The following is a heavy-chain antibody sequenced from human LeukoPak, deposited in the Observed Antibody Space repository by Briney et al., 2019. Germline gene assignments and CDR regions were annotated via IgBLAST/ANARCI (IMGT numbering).Heavy chain of an antibody. CDR1: GGSISSYY. V-gene: IGHV4-59*01. CDR3: ARDSYYGFDY. CDR2: IYYSGGT. Sequence: SETLSLTCTVSGGSISSYYWSWIRQPPGKGLEWIGYIYYSGGTNYNPSLKSRVTISVDTSKNQFSLKLSSVTAADTAVYYCARDSYYGFDYWGQGTLVTVSS. D-gene: IGHD3-10*01. J-gene: IGHJ4*02.